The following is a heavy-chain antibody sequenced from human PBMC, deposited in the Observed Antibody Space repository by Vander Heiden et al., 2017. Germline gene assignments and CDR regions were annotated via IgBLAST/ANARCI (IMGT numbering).Heavy chain of an antibody. CDR3: ARVPVEMATICEWYFDL. D-gene: IGHD5-12*01. V-gene: IGHV3-21*01. CDR2: MSSGSSYI. Sequence: EVQLVESGGGLVKPGGSLRLSCAASGFTFSSYSMNWVRQAPGKGLEWVSSMSSGSSYIYYADSVKGRFTISRDNAKNSLYLQMNSLRAEDTAVYYCARVPVEMATICEWYFDLWGRGTLVTVSS. J-gene: IGHJ2*01. CDR1: GFTFSSYS.